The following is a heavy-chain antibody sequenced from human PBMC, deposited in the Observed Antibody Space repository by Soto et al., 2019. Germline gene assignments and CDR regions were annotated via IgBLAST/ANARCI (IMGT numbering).Heavy chain of an antibody. CDR3: AREYFLGYCSSTSCHTSPYYYYGMDV. J-gene: IGHJ6*02. D-gene: IGHD2-2*02. Sequence: GGSLRLSCAASGFTFSSYAMHWGRQAPGKGLEWGAVISHDGSNKYYADSVKGRFTISRGNSTNTLYLHMNSLRAEDPAVYYCAREYFLGYCSSTSCHTSPYYYYGMDVWGQGTTVTVSS. CDR2: ISHDGSNK. V-gene: IGHV3-30-3*01. CDR1: GFTFSSYA.